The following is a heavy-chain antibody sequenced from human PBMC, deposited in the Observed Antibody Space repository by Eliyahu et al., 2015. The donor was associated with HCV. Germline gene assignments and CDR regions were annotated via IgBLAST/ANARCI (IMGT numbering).Heavy chain of an antibody. CDR2: INVDGGTT. CDR3: AKSRAVQFLWDGMDV. Sequence: EVQLLESGGDLVQPGGSLXLSCAASGFPXXSYGMNWVRRAPGKGLEWVSVINVDGGTTYYADXVKGRFTISRDNSKNTLYLLMNSLRDEDTAVYYCAKSRAVQFLWDGMDVWGQGTTVTVSS. V-gene: IGHV3-23*01. CDR1: GFPXXSYG. D-gene: IGHD1-26*01. J-gene: IGHJ6*02.